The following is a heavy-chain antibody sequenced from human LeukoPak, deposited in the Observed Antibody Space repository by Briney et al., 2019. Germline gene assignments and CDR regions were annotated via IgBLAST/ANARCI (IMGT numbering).Heavy chain of an antibody. CDR1: GGSFSGYY. Sequence: PSETLSLTCAVYGGSFSGYYWSWIRQPPGKGLEWIGETNHSGSTNYNPSLKSRVTISVDTSKNQFSLKPSSVAAADTAVYYCARLCPWFDPWGQGTLVTVSS. CDR2: TNHSGST. V-gene: IGHV4-34*01. CDR3: ARLCPWFDP. J-gene: IGHJ5*02. D-gene: IGHD3-10*02.